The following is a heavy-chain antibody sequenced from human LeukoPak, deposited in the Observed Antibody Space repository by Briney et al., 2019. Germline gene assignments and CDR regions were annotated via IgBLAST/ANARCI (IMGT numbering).Heavy chain of an antibody. Sequence: NAGGSLRLSCVASGFTFSSYSMNWVRQAPGKGLEWVSSISSSSSYIYYADSTKGRFTISRDNAKNSMYLQMNSLRAEDTAVYYCARDLPDNGSYSPYFDYWGQGTLVTVSS. J-gene: IGHJ4*02. CDR1: GFTFSSYS. D-gene: IGHD1-26*01. V-gene: IGHV3-21*01. CDR2: ISSSSSYI. CDR3: ARDLPDNGSYSPYFDY.